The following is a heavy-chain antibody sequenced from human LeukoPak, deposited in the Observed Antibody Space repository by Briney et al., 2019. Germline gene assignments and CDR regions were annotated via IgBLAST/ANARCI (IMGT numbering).Heavy chain of an antibody. J-gene: IGHJ4*02. CDR2: IYYSGST. V-gene: IGHV4-59*01. CDR1: GGSISGYY. Sequence: SETLSLTCTVSGGSISGYYWSWIRQPPGKGLEWIGYIYYSGSTNYNPSLKSRVTISVDTSKNQFSLKLSSVTAADTAVYYCARGSNWNDGWGQGTLVTVSS. CDR3: ARGSNWNDG. D-gene: IGHD1-20*01.